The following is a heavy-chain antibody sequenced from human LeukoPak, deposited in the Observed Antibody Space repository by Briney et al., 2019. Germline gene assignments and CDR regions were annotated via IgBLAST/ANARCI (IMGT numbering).Heavy chain of an antibody. J-gene: IGHJ4*02. D-gene: IGHD1-26*01. Sequence: GGSLRLSCAASGFTFSSYGMHWVRQAPGKGLEWVAFIRYDGSNKYYADSVKGRFTISRDNSKNTLYLQMNSLRAEDTAVYYCAKDAGIVGATPLDYWGQGTLVTVSS. CDR3: AKDAGIVGATPLDY. V-gene: IGHV3-30*02. CDR1: GFTFSSYG. CDR2: IRYDGSNK.